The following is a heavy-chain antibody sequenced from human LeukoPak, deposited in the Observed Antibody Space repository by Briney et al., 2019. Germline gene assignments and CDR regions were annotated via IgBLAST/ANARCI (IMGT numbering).Heavy chain of an antibody. CDR1: GFSFSTYA. Sequence: GGSLRLSCAASGFSFSTYAMHWVRQAPGKGLEWVALISYDGSNKYYADSVKGRFTISRDNSKDTLYLQMHSLRADDTAVYYCARDLQYLLLMGEIDYWGQGTLVTVSS. D-gene: IGHD2-2*01. CDR2: ISYDGSNK. V-gene: IGHV3-30*04. CDR3: ARDLQYLLLMGEIDY. J-gene: IGHJ4*02.